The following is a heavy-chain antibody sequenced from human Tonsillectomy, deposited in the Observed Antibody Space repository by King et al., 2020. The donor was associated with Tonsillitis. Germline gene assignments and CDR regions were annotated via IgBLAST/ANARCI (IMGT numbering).Heavy chain of an antibody. V-gene: IGHV3-21*01. Sequence: QLVESGGGLVKPGGSLRLSCAASGFTFSSYSMNWVRQAPGKGLEWVSSISSNSRYIYYADSVRGRFTISRDNAKNSLYLQMNSLRAEDTAVYYCARDPSTTYYYDSSGQYYFDYWGQGTLVTVSS. D-gene: IGHD3-22*01. CDR3: ARDPSTTYYYDSSGQYYFDY. J-gene: IGHJ4*02. CDR1: GFTFSSYS. CDR2: ISSNSRYI.